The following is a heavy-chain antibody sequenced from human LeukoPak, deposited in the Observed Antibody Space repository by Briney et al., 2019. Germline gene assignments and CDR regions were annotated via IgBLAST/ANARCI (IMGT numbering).Heavy chain of an antibody. Sequence: GGTLRLSCAASGFTFSGYSMNWVRQAPGKGLEWVSSISSSSSYIYYADSVKGRFTISRDNAKNSLYLQMNSLRAEDTAVYYCARVGSHSGSLSLIKRNYYYYYYMDVWGKGTTVTISS. CDR3: ARVGSHSGSLSLIKRNYYYYYYMDV. V-gene: IGHV3-21*01. D-gene: IGHD3-10*01. CDR1: GFTFSGYS. J-gene: IGHJ6*03. CDR2: ISSSSSYI.